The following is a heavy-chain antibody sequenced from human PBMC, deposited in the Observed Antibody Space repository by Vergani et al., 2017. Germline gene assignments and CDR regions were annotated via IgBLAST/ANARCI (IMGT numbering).Heavy chain of an antibody. CDR1: GFTFSTYS. D-gene: IGHD5-24*01. CDR3: ARDGENGYNDLDY. J-gene: IGHJ4*02. V-gene: IGHV3-30-3*01. Sequence: QVQLVESGGGVVQPGRSLRLSCAASGFTFSTYSMHWVRQAPGKGLECVAVISSDGTTKYYAGSVKGRFTISRDNSKNTLYLQMNSLRTEDTAVYYCARDGENGYNDLDYGGQGTLVTVSS. CDR2: ISSDGTTK.